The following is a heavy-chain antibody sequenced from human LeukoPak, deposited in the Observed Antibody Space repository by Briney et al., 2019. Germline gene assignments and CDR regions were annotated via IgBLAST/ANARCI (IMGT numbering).Heavy chain of an antibody. D-gene: IGHD3-22*01. CDR1: GFTLDDYA. V-gene: IGHV3-9*01. CDR2: ISETGGTI. CDR3: AKDSEKYYYDSSGYNNWFDP. J-gene: IGHJ5*02. Sequence: GGSLRLSCAASGFTLDDYAMHWVRQAPGKGLERVSGISETGGTIVYADSVKGRFTISRDNAKNSLYLQMNSLRAEDTAVYYCAKDSEKYYYDSSGYNNWFDPWGQGTLVTVSP.